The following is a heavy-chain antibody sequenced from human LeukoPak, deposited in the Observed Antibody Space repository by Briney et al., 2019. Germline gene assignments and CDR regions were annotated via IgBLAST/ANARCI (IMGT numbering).Heavy chain of an antibody. CDR1: GGSISSYY. CDR2: IYYSGST. D-gene: IGHD6-13*01. Sequence: SETLSLTCTVSGGSISSYYWSWIRQPPGKGLEWIGYIYYSGSTNYNPSLKSRVTISVDTSKNQFSLKLSSVTAADTAVYYCAGPYSSSWNDAFDIWGQGQWSPSLQ. V-gene: IGHV4-59*08. CDR3: AGPYSSSWNDAFDI. J-gene: IGHJ3*02.